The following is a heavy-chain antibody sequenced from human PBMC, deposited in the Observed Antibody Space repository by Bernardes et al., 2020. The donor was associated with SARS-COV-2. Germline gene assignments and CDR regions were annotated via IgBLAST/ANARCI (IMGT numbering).Heavy chain of an antibody. Sequence: SGATLSKPTQTLTLTCPFPWFSLIPSGLGVGWIRQSPGKALESLALIYWDDDKRFSSSLKSRLTITKDTSKNQVVLTMTNMDPVDTATYYCARATLFGVINFDYWGQGTLVTVSS. J-gene: IGHJ4*02. D-gene: IGHD3-3*01. CDR3: ARATLFGVINFDY. CDR2: IYWDDDK. CDR1: WFSLIPSGLG. V-gene: IGHV2-5*02.